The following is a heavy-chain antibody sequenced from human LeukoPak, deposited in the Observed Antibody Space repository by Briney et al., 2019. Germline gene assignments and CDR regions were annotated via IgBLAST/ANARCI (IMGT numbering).Heavy chain of an antibody. J-gene: IGHJ4*02. CDR1: GFTFSSDG. D-gene: IGHD6-19*01. CDR2: MSYDGSNK. CDR3: AKNTVAATWGPFDY. Sequence: GRSLRLSCAASGFTFSSDGMHWVRQAPGKGLEWVAFMSYDGSNKYYADSVKGRFTISRDNSKNTLYLQMNSLRAEDTALYYCAKNTVAATWGPFDYWGQGTLVTVSS. V-gene: IGHV3-30*18.